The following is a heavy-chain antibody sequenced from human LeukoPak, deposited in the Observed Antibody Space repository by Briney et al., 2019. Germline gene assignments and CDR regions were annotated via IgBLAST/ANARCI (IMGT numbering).Heavy chain of an antibody. CDR2: IKSKTDGGTT. D-gene: IGHD2-15*01. J-gene: IGHJ6*02. V-gene: IGHV3-15*01. Sequence: PGGSLKLSCAASGFTFSGSAIHWVRQAPGKGLEWVGRIKSKTDGGTTDYAAPVKGRFTISRDDSKNTLYLQMNSLKTEDTAVYYCTTDGKYCSGGSCYYYYGMDVWGQGTTVTVSS. CDR3: TTDGKYCSGGSCYYYYGMDV. CDR1: GFTFSGSA.